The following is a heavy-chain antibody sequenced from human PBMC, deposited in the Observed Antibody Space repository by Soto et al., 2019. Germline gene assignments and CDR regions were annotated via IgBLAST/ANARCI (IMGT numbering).Heavy chain of an antibody. CDR1: GGSISSYY. CDR2: IYYSGST. CDR3: ARGADIVVVVAASDAFDI. Sequence: QVQLQESGPGLVKPSETLSLTCTVSGGSISSYYWSWIRQPPGKGLEWIGYIYYSGSTNYNPSLKSRVTISVDTSKNQFSLKLSSVTAADTAVYYCARGADIVVVVAASDAFDIWGQGTMVTVSS. D-gene: IGHD2-15*01. V-gene: IGHV4-59*01. J-gene: IGHJ3*02.